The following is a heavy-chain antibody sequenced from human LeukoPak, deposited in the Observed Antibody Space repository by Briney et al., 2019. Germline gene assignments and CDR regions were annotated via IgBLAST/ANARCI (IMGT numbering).Heavy chain of an antibody. J-gene: IGHJ4*02. CDR2: ISSSSSYI. Sequence: GGSLRLSCAASGFTFSSYSMNWVRQAPGKGLEWVSSISSSSSYIYYADSVKGRFTISRDNAKNSLYLQMNSLRAEDTAVYYCARVKATGTTPYFDYWGQGTLVTVSS. V-gene: IGHV3-21*01. CDR1: GFTFSSYS. D-gene: IGHD1-1*01. CDR3: ARVKATGTTPYFDY.